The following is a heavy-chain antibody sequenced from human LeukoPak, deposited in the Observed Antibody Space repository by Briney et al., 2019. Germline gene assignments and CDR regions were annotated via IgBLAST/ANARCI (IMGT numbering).Heavy chain of an antibody. CDR2: ITSSGDNT. CDR3: AQGGQTDRFDY. J-gene: IGHJ4*02. V-gene: IGHV3-23*01. Sequence: SGGSLRLSWAASGFIFNIYAKRCVRQAPGKWLEWVFCITSSGDNTYYADSVMGRFTISSKNSKSTLYFKMNSLRAEDTAVFYCAQGGQTDRFDYWGQGALVTVSS. CDR1: GFIFNIYA. D-gene: IGHD5-12*01.